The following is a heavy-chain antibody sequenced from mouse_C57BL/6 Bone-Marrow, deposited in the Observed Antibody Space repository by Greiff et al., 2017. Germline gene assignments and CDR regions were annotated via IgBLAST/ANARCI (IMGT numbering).Heavy chain of an antibody. J-gene: IGHJ2*01. CDR2: IYPRSGNT. CDR1: GYTFTSYG. V-gene: IGHV1-81*01. D-gene: IGHD1-1*01. Sequence: VQRVESGAELARPGASVKLSCKASGYTFTSYGISWVKQRTGQGLEWIGEIYPRSGNTYYNEKFKGKATLTADKSSSTAYMELRSLTSEDSAVYFCARSDTTVPFDYWGQGTTLTVSS. CDR3: ARSDTTVPFDY.